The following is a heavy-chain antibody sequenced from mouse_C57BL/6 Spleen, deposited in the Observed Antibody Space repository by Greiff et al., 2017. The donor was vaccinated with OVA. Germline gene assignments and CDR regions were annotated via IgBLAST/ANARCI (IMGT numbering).Heavy chain of an antibody. Sequence: VQLQQPGAELVKPGASVKLSCKASGYTFTSYWMQWVKQRPGQGLEWIGEIDPSDSYTNYNQKFKGKATLTVDKSSSTAYMQLSSLTSEDSAVYYGASGYGSLFDYWGQGTTLTVSS. CDR2: IDPSDSYT. CDR3: ASGYGSLFDY. D-gene: IGHD1-1*01. J-gene: IGHJ2*01. CDR1: GYTFTSYW. V-gene: IGHV1-50*01.